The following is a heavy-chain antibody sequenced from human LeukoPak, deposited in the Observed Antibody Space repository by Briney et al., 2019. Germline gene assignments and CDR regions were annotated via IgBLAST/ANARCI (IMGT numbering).Heavy chain of an antibody. V-gene: IGHV1-8*01. CDR3: ARGIVPGIAVAGTGFDY. J-gene: IGHJ4*02. D-gene: IGHD6-19*01. CDR1: GYTFTIND. Sequence: ASVTLSFKSSGYTFTINDINWVRQPHAPGHEREGWMNPNSGNTGNAQKFQGRGTMTSYTSITTTYMELSSLRSEDTAVYYCARGIVPGIAVAGTGFDYWGQGTLVTVSS. CDR2: MNPNSGNT.